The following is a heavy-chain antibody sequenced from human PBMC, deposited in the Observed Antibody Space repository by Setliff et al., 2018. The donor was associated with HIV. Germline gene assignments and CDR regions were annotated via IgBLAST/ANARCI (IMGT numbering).Heavy chain of an antibody. CDR1: GYTFTDYY. D-gene: IGHD3-9*01. Sequence: ASVKVSCKASGYTFTDYYMHWVRQAPGQGLEWMGWINPNTGATNYAQTFQGRVTVTMDTSIRTAYLDLSSLRSDDTALYYCARGSLLGYFDWLFPDWGQGTLVTVSS. CDR3: ARGSLLGYFDWLFPD. CDR2: INPNTGAT. J-gene: IGHJ4*02. V-gene: IGHV1-2*02.